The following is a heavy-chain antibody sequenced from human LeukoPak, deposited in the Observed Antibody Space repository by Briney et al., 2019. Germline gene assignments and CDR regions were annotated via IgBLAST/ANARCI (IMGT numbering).Heavy chain of an antibody. CDR3: ARGAAVAGTLDY. CDR2: IIPISGTA. D-gene: IGHD6-19*01. V-gene: IGHV1-69*05. CDR1: GYTFTGYY. J-gene: IGHJ4*02. Sequence: SVKVSCKASGYTFTGYYMHWVRQAPGQGLEWMGGIIPISGTANYAQKFQGRVTITTDESTSTAYMELSSLRSEDTAVYYCARGAAVAGTLDYWGQGTLVTVSS.